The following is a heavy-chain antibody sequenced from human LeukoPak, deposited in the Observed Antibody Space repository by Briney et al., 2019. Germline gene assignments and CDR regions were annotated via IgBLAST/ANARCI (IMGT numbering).Heavy chain of an antibody. CDR2: IYTSGST. V-gene: IGHV4-4*07. D-gene: IGHD3-3*01. J-gene: IGHJ4*02. CDR1: GGSISSYY. CDR3: ARVDSLWSGYSFDY. Sequence: PSETLSLTCTVSGGSISSYYWSWIRQPAGKGLEWIGRIYTSGSTNYNPSLKNRVTMSVDTSKNQFSLKLSSVTAAVTAVYYCARVDSLWSGYSFDYWGQGTLVTVSS.